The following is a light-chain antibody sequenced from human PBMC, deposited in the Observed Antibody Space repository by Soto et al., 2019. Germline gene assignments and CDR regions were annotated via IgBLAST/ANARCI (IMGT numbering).Light chain of an antibody. V-gene: IGLV2-23*01. CDR2: EDN. J-gene: IGLJ2*01. CDR1: SSDVGSYNL. Sequence: QSALTQPASVSGSPGQSITISCTGTSSDVGSYNLVSWYQQHPGKAPKFMIYEDNKRPSGVSNRFSGSKSGNTASLTISGLQAVDEADYYCCSYVGSNTLVFGGGTKLTVL. CDR3: CSYVGSNTLV.